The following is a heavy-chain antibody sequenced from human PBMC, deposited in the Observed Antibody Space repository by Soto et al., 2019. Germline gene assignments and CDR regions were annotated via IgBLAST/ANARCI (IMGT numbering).Heavy chain of an antibody. D-gene: IGHD2-2*01. CDR3: AQEASVLIPAAQPSRFDS. Sequence: ASVKVSCKGFGYSFMKYGINWVRQAPGQGLEWVGWISPYSGYTHSAQKFHGRLTLTTDTAASTAYMELRILRSADTALYYCAQEASVLIPAAQPSRFDSWGQGTLVTVSS. V-gene: IGHV1-18*01. CDR2: ISPYSGYT. CDR1: GYSFMKYG. J-gene: IGHJ4*02.